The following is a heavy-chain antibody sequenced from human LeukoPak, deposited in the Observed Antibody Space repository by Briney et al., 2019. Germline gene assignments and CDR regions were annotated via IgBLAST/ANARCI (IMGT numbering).Heavy chain of an antibody. CDR1: GFPFSSYW. J-gene: IGHJ4*02. V-gene: IGHV3-7*04. CDR2: IKQDGSKK. Sequence: GGSLRLSCVASGFPFSSYWMTWVRQAPGEGLEWVANIKQDGSKKSYVDSVKGRFTISRDNAKNSLYLQMNSLRAEDTAIYYCTRVGYIDEGINYWGQGTLVTVSS. CDR3: TRVGYIDEGINY. D-gene: IGHD5-24*01.